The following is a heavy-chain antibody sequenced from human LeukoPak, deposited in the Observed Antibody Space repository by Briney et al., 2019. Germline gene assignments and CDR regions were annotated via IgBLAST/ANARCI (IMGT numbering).Heavy chain of an antibody. Sequence: PSETLSLTCTVSGDAISSSGFSWGWIRQPPGKGLEWIGCKFYRGSTYYNPSLKSRVSISVDTSKNQFSLQLSSVTAADTAVYYCARLPSGLNYFDPWGQGTLVTVPS. D-gene: IGHD1-7*01. CDR1: GDAISSSGFS. J-gene: IGHJ5*02. CDR2: KFYRGST. CDR3: ARLPSGLNYFDP. V-gene: IGHV4-39*01.